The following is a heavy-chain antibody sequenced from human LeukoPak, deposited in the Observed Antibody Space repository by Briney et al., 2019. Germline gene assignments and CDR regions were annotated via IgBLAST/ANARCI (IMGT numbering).Heavy chain of an antibody. CDR3: ARGHDYYGSGRQSHSDP. CDR2: ISYSGST. Sequence: SETLSLTCTVSGGSISSYYWTWIRQPPGKGLEWIGYISYSGSTNYNSSLKSRVTISLDTSKNQFSLKLSSVTAADTAVYYCARGHDYYGSGRQSHSDPWGHGILVTVSS. V-gene: IGHV4-59*01. J-gene: IGHJ5*02. CDR1: GGSISSYY. D-gene: IGHD3-10*01.